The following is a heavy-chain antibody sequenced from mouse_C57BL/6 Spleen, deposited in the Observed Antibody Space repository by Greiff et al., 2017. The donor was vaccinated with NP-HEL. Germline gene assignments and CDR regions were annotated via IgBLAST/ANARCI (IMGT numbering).Heavy chain of an antibody. J-gene: IGHJ2*01. V-gene: IGHV1-82*01. CDR1: GYAFSSSW. CDR2: IYPGDGDT. CDR3: ARRGVSDYFDY. Sequence: QVQLQQSGPELVKPGASVKISCKASGYAFSSSWMNWVKQRPGKGLEWIGRIYPGDGDTNYNGKFKGKATLTADKSSSTAYMQLSSLTSEDSAVYFCARRGVSDYFDYWGQGTTLTVSS.